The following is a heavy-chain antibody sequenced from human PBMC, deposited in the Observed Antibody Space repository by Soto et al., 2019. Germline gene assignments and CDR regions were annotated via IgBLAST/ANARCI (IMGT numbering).Heavy chain of an antibody. J-gene: IGHJ4*02. CDR3: AAVAGTVGY. CDR2: IYYSGST. D-gene: IGHD6-19*01. CDR1: GGSISSSSYY. V-gene: IGHV4-39*01. Sequence: SATLSLTCTVSGGSISSSSYYWGWIRQPPGKGLEWIGSIYYSGSTYYNPSLKSRVTISVDTSKNQFSLKLSSVTAADTAVYYCAAVAGTVGYWGQGTLVTVSS.